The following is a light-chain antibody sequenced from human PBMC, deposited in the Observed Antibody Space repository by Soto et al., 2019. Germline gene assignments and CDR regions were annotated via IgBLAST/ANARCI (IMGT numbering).Light chain of an antibody. Sequence: DIVITQSPLCLPVTPGEPASISCRSSQSLLHSNGYNYLDWYLQKPGQSPQLLIYLGSNRSSGVPDRFSGSGSGTDFTPKISRVEAEDVGVYYCMQALQTPWTFGQGTKVDIK. V-gene: IGKV2-28*01. CDR3: MQALQTPWT. CDR2: LGS. CDR1: QSLLHSNGYNY. J-gene: IGKJ1*01.